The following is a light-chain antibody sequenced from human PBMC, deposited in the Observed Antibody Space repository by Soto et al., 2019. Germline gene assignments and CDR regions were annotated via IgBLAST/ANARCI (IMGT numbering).Light chain of an antibody. CDR2: DAS. CDR3: QQYDNIPYT. CDR1: QDISNY. Sequence: DIQMTQSPSTLSGSVGDRVTITCRASQDISNYLSWHQQKPGKAPKVLISDASILEAGVPSRFSGRASGTEFTFTITSLQPEDIATYYCQQYDNIPYTFGQGTKVDI. V-gene: IGKV1-33*01. J-gene: IGKJ2*01.